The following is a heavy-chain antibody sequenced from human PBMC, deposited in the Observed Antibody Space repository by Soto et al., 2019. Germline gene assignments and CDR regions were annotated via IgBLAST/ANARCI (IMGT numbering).Heavy chain of an antibody. V-gene: IGHV5-51*01. Sequence: GESLKISCKGSGYSFTSYWIGWVRQMPGKGLEWMGIIYPGDSDTRYSPSFQGQVTISADKSISTAYLQWSSLKASDTAMYYCATTTVTTFSNIDYWGQGTLVTVSS. CDR2: IYPGDSDT. CDR1: GYSFTSYW. D-gene: IGHD4-17*01. CDR3: ATTTVTTFSNIDY. J-gene: IGHJ4*02.